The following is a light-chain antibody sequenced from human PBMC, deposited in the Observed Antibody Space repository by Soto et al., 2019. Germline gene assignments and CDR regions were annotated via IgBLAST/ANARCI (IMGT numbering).Light chain of an antibody. V-gene: IGKV3-20*01. CDR2: GIS. Sequence: ENVLTQSPGTLSLSPGERATLSCRASQSVTNSFFAWYQQKPGQAPSLLIYGISSRATGIPDRFSGSGSGTAFTLTISRLDPEDFVVYFCQQYSTLPHTFGQGTKLEVK. J-gene: IGKJ2*01. CDR1: QSVTNSF. CDR3: QQYSTLPHT.